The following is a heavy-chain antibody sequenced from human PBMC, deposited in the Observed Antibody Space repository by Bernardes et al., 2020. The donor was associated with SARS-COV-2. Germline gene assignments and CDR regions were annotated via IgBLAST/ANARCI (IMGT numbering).Heavy chain of an antibody. D-gene: IGHD2-2*01. V-gene: IGHV3-13*04. J-gene: IGHJ2*01. CDR1: GFTFSSHD. CDR2: IDTVGGT. CDR3: AREQVGPEFRYFDF. Sequence: GSLSLSCAASGFTFSSHDMHWVRQVPGKGLEWVSAIDTVGGTYYPGPVKGRFTISRENAKNSLYLQMDGLRADDTAVYYCAREQVGPEFRYFDFWGRGTLVTVSS.